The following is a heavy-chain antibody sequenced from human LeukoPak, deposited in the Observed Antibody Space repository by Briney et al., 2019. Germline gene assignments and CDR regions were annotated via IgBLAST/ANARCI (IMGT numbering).Heavy chain of an antibody. CDR1: GFTFSDRY. V-gene: IGHV3-72*01. J-gene: IGHJ4*02. Sequence: PGGSLRLSCTPSGFTFSDRYMDWVRQAPGKGLEWVGRSRNKANSYTTEYAASVKGRLTISRDDSKNLQYLQMDSLKTEDTAVYYCTTCSTGTRLYYFDNWGQGTLVSVSS. D-gene: IGHD1/OR15-1a*01. CDR3: TTCSTGTRLYYFDN. CDR2: SRNKANSYTT.